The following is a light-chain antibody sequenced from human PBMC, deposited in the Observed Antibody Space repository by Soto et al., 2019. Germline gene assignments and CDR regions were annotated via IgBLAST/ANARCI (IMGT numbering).Light chain of an antibody. V-gene: IGKV3-11*01. CDR3: QQRATWPPLIT. Sequence: EIVLTQSPATLSLSPGERATLSCRTSQSVTTNFAWYQQKPGQAPRLLIYDISNRATGIPDRFSGSGSGTAFTLTISSLAPEDFAVYYCQQRATWPPLITVGPGTKVEIK. CDR2: DIS. J-gene: IGKJ3*01. CDR1: QSVTTN.